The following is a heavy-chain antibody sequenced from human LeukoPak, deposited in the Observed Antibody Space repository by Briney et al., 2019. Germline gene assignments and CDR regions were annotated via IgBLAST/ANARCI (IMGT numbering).Heavy chain of an antibody. Sequence: GGSLRLSCVASGFSFSGYAIHWVRQAPGKGLEWVSAISSTDAGTYHADSVRGRFTISRDSSKNTLYLQMNSLRAEDAAVYYCAKAPVTSCRGAYCYPFDYWGQGTLVTVSS. CDR2: ISSTDAGT. CDR3: AKAPVTSCRGAYCYPFDY. V-gene: IGHV3-23*01. CDR1: GFSFSGYA. J-gene: IGHJ4*02. D-gene: IGHD2-21*01.